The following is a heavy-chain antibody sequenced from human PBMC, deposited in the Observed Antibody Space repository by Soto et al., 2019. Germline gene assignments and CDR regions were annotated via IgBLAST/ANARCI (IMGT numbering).Heavy chain of an antibody. Sequence: QITLKESGPTLVKPTQTLTLTCTFSGFSLSSPAVGVNWIRQPPGKALEWLALIYWDDDKQYSPSLRSRLTITKDTSKTQVVLTMTHVDPVDTATYYCAHGSGWLSDYWGQGTLVTVSS. J-gene: IGHJ4*02. V-gene: IGHV2-5*02. CDR1: GFSLSSPAVG. D-gene: IGHD6-19*01. CDR2: IYWDDDK. CDR3: AHGSGWLSDY.